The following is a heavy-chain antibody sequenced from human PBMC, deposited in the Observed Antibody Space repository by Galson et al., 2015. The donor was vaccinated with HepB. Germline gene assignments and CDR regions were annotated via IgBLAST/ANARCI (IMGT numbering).Heavy chain of an antibody. D-gene: IGHD6-13*01. CDR2: IIPIFGTA. Sequence: SVKVSCKASGYTFTSYDFNWVRQAPGQGLEWMGGIIPIFGTANYAQKFQGRVTITADESTSTAYMELSSLRSEDTAVYYCARSIAAAGSGFDYWGQGTLVTVSS. CDR3: ARSIAAAGSGFDY. CDR1: GYTFTSYD. V-gene: IGHV1-69*13. J-gene: IGHJ4*02.